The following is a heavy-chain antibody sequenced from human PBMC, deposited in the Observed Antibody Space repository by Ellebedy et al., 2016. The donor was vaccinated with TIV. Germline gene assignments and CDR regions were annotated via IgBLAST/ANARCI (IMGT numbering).Heavy chain of an antibody. Sequence: ASVKVSCKASGYTFINCYLHWVRQAPGQGLEWMGWISAYTGNSNYAQKFQGRVTVTTDTSTNTAYMELRSLRSDDTAVYYCARDMVQGMVARYLWFDYWGQGTLVTVSS. V-gene: IGHV1-18*04. CDR3: ARDMVQGMVARYLWFDY. CDR2: ISAYTGNS. CDR1: GYTFINCY. D-gene: IGHD5-12*01. J-gene: IGHJ4*02.